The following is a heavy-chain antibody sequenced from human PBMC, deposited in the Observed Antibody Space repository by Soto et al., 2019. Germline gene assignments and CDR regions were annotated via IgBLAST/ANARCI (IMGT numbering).Heavy chain of an antibody. CDR2: IYHSGST. D-gene: IGHD3-10*01. J-gene: IGHJ6*02. Sequence: SETLSLTRAVSGGSISSSNWWSWVRQPPGKGLEWIGEIYHSGSTNYNPSLKSRVTISVDKSKSQFSLKLSSVTAADTAVYYCASSTEDKTGDYYYGMDVWGQGTTVTVSS. CDR1: GGSISSSNW. CDR3: ASSTEDKTGDYYYGMDV. V-gene: IGHV4-4*02.